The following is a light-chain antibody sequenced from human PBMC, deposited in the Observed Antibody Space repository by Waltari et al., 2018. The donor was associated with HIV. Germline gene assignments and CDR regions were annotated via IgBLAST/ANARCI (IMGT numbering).Light chain of an antibody. V-gene: IGLV3-21*03. Sequence: YVLTQPPSVSVAPGKTARITCGGNNLANNGVPWYQQVPGQAPRLVMYDDSDRPSGVPARFSGSNSGNTATLTISRVEVGDEADYYCQVWHAKSDHWVFGGGTRLAVL. CDR3: QVWHAKSDHWV. CDR1: NLANNG. J-gene: IGLJ3*02. CDR2: DDS.